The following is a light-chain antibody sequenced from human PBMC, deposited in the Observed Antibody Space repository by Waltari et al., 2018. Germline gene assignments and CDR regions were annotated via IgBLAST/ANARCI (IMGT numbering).Light chain of an antibody. CDR1: QTISHF. Sequence: DIQMTQSPSSLSASIGDSVTITCRASQTISHFLNWHQQKPGKASKLLVYLASNLQSGVPSKLSGRGSGTDFTLTISSLQPADFATYFCHQTYNSPYTFGPGTKVDVK. J-gene: IGKJ3*01. V-gene: IGKV1-39*01. CDR3: HQTYNSPYT. CDR2: LAS.